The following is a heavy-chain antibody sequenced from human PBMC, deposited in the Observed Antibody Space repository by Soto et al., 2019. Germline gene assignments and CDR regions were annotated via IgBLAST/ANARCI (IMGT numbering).Heavy chain of an antibody. V-gene: IGHV1-3*01. CDR3: VRRHVSATGIDWFDP. J-gene: IGHJ5*02. Sequence: GASVKVSCKASGYTFTSYGIHWVRQAPGQRLEWMGWINAANGDTKYSPKFQGRGTITRDTSASTAYMELSSLRSEDTAVYYCVRRHVSATGIDWFDPWGQGTLVTAPQ. CDR2: INAANGDT. D-gene: IGHD6-13*01. CDR1: GYTFTSYG.